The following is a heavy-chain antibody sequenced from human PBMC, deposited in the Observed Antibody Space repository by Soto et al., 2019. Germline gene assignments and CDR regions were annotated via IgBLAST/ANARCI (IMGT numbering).Heavy chain of an antibody. D-gene: IGHD1-26*01. CDR2: INAGNGNT. J-gene: IGHJ6*01. Sequence: ASVKVSCKASGYTFTSYAMHWVRPAPGQRLEWMGWINAGNGNTKYSQKFQGRVTITRDTSASTAYMELSSLRSEDPAVYYCARLGSPADYYCGMDVWEQGTTVTVSS. V-gene: IGHV1-3*01. CDR1: GYTFTSYA. CDR3: ARLGSPADYYCGMDV.